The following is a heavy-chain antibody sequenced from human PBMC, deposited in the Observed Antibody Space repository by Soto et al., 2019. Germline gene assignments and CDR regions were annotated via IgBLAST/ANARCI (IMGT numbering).Heavy chain of an antibody. Sequence: LRLSCVASGFSFSIYEMNWVRQAPGKGLEWVAYISSGGHTIHYSDSVRGRFTVSRDNARNSLYLQMNTLRAEDTALYYCARDRAAGGYWGQGTLVTVSS. CDR3: ARDRAAGGY. D-gene: IGHD6-13*01. J-gene: IGHJ4*02. CDR1: GFSFSIYE. V-gene: IGHV3-48*03. CDR2: ISSGGHTI.